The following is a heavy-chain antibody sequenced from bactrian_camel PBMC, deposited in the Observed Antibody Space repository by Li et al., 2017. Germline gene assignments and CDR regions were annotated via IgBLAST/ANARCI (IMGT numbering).Heavy chain of an antibody. CDR1: ASLSLVC. V-gene: IGHV3S54*01. D-gene: IGHD1*01. CDR2: MYTGGRAT. J-gene: IGHJ7*01. Sequence: HVQLVESGGGSVQAGGSLRLSCTASASLSLVCMGWFRQAPGNEREGVATMYTGGRATYYADAAQGRFTISLGNAKNIVHLQMDSLKPEDTGMYFCAVKLGLMDISTLMMGGKDYYAMDYWGKGTQVTVS.